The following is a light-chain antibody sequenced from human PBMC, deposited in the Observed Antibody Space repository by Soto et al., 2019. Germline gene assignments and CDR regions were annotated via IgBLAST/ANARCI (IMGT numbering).Light chain of an antibody. J-gene: IGKJ2*01. CDR3: QHLNDYRYT. V-gene: IGKV1-9*01. CDR1: QAISSS. Sequence: DIQLTQSPSFLSASVGDRVTITCRASQAISSSLAWYQHNPGKAPKLLIYAASTLQNGVPSSFSGSGSGREFTLTISSLQPEDFATYYCQHLNDYRYTLGQGTKVEIK. CDR2: AAS.